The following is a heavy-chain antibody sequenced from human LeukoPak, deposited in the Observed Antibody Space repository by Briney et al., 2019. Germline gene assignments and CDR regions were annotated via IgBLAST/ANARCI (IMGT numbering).Heavy chain of an antibody. CDR3: ARHLGGGALLATPHVNWFDP. Sequence: PGESLKISWKGSGYGFNTYWIGWGRQMPGKGLEWMGIIYPGDSDTKYSPSFEGQVTISEDKTISTAYIQWNSMEASDTAIYYCARHLGGGALLATPHVNWFDPWGQGTQVTVSS. CDR2: IYPGDSDT. J-gene: IGHJ5*02. D-gene: IGHD5-12*01. CDR1: GYGFNTYW. V-gene: IGHV5-51*01.